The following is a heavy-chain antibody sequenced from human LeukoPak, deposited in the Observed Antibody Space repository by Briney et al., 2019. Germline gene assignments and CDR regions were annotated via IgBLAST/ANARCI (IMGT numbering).Heavy chain of an antibody. CDR3: ARVSVVPAAITPAFDI. J-gene: IGHJ3*02. D-gene: IGHD2-2*02. V-gene: IGHV4-59*01. CDR2: IYYSGST. CDR1: GGSISSYY. Sequence: SETLSLTCTVSGGSISSYYWSWIRQPPGKGLEWIGYIYYSGSTNYNPSLKGRVTISVDTSKNQFSLKLSSVTAADTAVYYCARVSVVPAAITPAFDIWGQGTMVTVSS.